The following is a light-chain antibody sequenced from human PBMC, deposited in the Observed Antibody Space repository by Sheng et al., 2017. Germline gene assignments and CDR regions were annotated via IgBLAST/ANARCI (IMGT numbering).Light chain of an antibody. Sequence: IQMTQSPSSLSASVGDRVTITCQASQDISNYLNWYQQKPGKAPKLLICDASNLETGVPSRFSGAGSGTDFTFTISSLQPEDIATYYCQQYDNNPLTFGGGTRWRSN. CDR3: QQYDNNPLT. CDR2: DAS. V-gene: IGKV1-33*01. J-gene: IGKJ4*01. CDR1: QDISNY.